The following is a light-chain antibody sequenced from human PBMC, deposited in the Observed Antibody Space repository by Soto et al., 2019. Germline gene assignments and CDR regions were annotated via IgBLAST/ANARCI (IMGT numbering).Light chain of an antibody. J-gene: IGKJ1*01. CDR1: QSISSW. Sequence: DIQITESPSTLPASVGNRVTITCRASQSISSWLAWYQQKPGKAPKLLIYKASTLQSGVPSRFSGSGSGTEFTLAISSLQPDDSAPHPSPKYFDNWTFVRGTKV. V-gene: IGKV1-5*03. CDR3: PKYFDNWT. CDR2: KAS.